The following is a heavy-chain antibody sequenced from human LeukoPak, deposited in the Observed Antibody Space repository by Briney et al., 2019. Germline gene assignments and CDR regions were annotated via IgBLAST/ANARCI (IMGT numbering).Heavy chain of an antibody. V-gene: IGHV3-30*18. J-gene: IGHJ6*02. CDR3: AKQGPLYGMDV. CDR1: GFTFSSYG. CDR2: ISYDGSYK. Sequence: TGGSLRLSCAASGFTFSSYGMHWVRQAPGKGLEWVAVISYDGSYKDFADSVKGRFTISRDNSKSTLHLQMNSLRAEDTAVYFCAKQGPLYGMDVWGQGTTVTVSS.